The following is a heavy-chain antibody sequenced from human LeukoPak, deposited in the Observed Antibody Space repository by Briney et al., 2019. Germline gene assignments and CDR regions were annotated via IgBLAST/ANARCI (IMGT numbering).Heavy chain of an antibody. CDR1: GFTVSSNY. D-gene: IGHD3-10*01. V-gene: IGHV3-21*01. Sequence: GGSLRLSCAASGFTVSSNYMSWVRQAPGKGLEWVSSISSSSSYIYYADSVKGRFTISRDNAKNSLYLQMNSLRAEDTAVYYCARGNGMVRGVISLSAFDIWGQGTMVTVSS. J-gene: IGHJ3*02. CDR2: ISSSSSYI. CDR3: ARGNGMVRGVISLSAFDI.